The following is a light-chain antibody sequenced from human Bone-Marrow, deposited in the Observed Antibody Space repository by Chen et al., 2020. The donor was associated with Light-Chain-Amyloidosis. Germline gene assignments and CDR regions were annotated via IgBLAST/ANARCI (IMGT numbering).Light chain of an antibody. CDR1: SSDVGDYKY. CDR2: EVS. V-gene: IGLV2-14*01. J-gene: IGLJ1*01. CDR3: RSYKSSSTLYV. Sequence: QSALTQPASVSGSPGQSIPISCTGTSSDVGDYKYVSWYQQHPGKAPKLMIYEVSNRPSGVPNRFSGSKSGNTASLTISGLQAEDEADYYCRSYKSSSTLYVFGTGTMVTVL.